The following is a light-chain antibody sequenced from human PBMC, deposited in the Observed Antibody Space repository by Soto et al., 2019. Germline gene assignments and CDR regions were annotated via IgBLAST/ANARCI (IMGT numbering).Light chain of an antibody. Sequence: EIVLTQSPATLSWSPGERATLSCRASQSVSSYLAWYQQKPGQAPRLLIYDASNRATGIPARFSGSGSGTDFTLTISSLESEDFAVYYCQQRGTFGQGTRLEI. CDR2: DAS. J-gene: IGKJ5*01. V-gene: IGKV3-11*01. CDR3: QQRGT. CDR1: QSVSSY.